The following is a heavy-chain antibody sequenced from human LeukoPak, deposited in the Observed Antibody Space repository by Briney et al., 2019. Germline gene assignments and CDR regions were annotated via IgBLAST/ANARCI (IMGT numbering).Heavy chain of an antibody. CDR2: IYYSGST. CDR1: GFSISSDY. V-gene: IGHV4-59*01. CDR3: ARVGRGMARDYFDY. J-gene: IGHJ4*02. Sequence: SETLTLTCTVSGFSISSDYLSWIRQPPGKGLEWIAYIYYSGSTNQNPSLKSRVTISVDTSKNQFSLKLSSVTAADTAVYYCARVGRGMARDYFDYWGQGTLVTVSS. D-gene: IGHD1-14*01.